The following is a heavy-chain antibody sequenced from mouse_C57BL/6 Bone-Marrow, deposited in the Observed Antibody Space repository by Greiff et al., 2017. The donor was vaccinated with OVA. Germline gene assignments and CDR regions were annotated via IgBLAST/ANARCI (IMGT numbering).Heavy chain of an antibody. D-gene: IGHD2-5*01. Sequence: QVQLQQSGAELMKPGASVKLSCKATGYTFTGYWIEWVKQRPGHGLEWIGEILPGSGSTNYNEKFKGKATFTADTSSNTAYMQLSSLTTEDSAIYYCARGRAYYSNYSYAMDYWGQGTSVTVSS. CDR3: ARGRAYYSNYSYAMDY. V-gene: IGHV1-9*01. J-gene: IGHJ4*01. CDR1: GYTFTGYW. CDR2: ILPGSGST.